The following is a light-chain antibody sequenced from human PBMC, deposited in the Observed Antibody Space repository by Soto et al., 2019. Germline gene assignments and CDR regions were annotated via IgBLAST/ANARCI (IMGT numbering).Light chain of an antibody. J-gene: IGLJ2*01. CDR1: SSNIGRNT. Sequence: QTVVTQPPSVSGTPGQSVAISCSGGSSNIGRNTANWYRQLPGTAPQLLISANDQRPSGVPDRFSGSRSGTSASLAISGLQSEYEADYYCAAWHHSVNGPVFGGGTQLPVL. V-gene: IGLV1-44*01. CDR3: AAWHHSVNGPV. CDR2: AND.